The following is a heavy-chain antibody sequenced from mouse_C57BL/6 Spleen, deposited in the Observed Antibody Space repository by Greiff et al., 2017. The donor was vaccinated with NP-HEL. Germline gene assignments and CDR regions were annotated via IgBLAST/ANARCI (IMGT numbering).Heavy chain of an antibody. CDR3: ARNGNYYFDY. V-gene: IGHV1-82*01. D-gene: IGHD2-1*01. J-gene: IGHJ2*01. Sequence: QVHVKQSGPELVKPGASVKISCKASGYAFSSSWMNWVKQRPGKGLEWIGRIYPGDGDTNYNGKFKGKATLTADKSSSTAYMQLSSLTSEDSAVYFCARNGNYYFDYWGQGTTLTVSS. CDR1: GYAFSSSW. CDR2: IYPGDGDT.